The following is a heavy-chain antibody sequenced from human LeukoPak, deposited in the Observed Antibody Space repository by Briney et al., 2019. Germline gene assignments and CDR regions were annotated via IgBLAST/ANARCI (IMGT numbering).Heavy chain of an antibody. CDR2: ISSSSSYI. J-gene: IGHJ4*02. CDR3: AKGGGYCSSATCWYYFDS. D-gene: IGHD2-2*01. V-gene: IGHV3-21*04. CDR1: GFTFSSYS. Sequence: GGSLRLSCAASGFTFSSYSMNWVRQAPGKGLEWVSSISSSSSYIYYADSVKGRFTISRDNAKNSLYLQMNSLRAEDTAVYSCAKGGGYCSSATCWYYFDSWGQGTLVTVSS.